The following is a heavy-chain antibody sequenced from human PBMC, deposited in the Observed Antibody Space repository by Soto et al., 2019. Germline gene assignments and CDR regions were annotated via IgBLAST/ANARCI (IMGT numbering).Heavy chain of an antibody. D-gene: IGHD2-2*01. V-gene: IGHV1-69*01. CDR2: IIPIFGSP. CDR1: GGTLRSHA. CDR3: AGKVEIPYYHGMDV. J-gene: IGHJ6*02. Sequence: QVQLVQSGAEVKKPGSSVRVSCKASGGTLRSHAINWVRQAPGQGLEWMGGIIPIFGSPYYAQKFQGRVKINADESSITAYMEVSSLRTEDTAVYYCAGKVEIPYYHGMDVWGQGTTVTVSS.